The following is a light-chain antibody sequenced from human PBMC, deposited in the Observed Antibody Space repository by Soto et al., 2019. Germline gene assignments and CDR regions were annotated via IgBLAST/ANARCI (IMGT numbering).Light chain of an antibody. Sequence: DIQMTQSPSSLSASVGDRVTITCRASQNINRWLAWYQQKPGKAPKPLIYKASSLESGVPSRFSGSGSGTEFTLTVSSLQPDDFATYYCHQYHNFPRTFGQGTKVDIK. V-gene: IGKV1-5*03. CDR1: QNINRW. CDR2: KAS. J-gene: IGKJ1*01. CDR3: HQYHNFPRT.